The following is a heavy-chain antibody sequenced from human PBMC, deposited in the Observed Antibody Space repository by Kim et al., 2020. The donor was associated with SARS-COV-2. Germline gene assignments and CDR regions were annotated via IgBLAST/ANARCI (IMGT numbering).Heavy chain of an antibody. CDR3: AKVISGSSGWFEYFQR. CDR2: IRQSGGNT. D-gene: IGHD6-19*01. V-gene: IGHV3-23*01. Sequence: GGSLRLSCAASGFTFNSYAMSWVRQAPGKGLEWVSGIRQSGGNTEYADSVKGRFSISRDNSKNTLYLQMNRLRAEDTAVYYCAKVISGSSGWFEYFQRWGQGTLVTVSS. CDR1: GFTFNSYA. J-gene: IGHJ1*01.